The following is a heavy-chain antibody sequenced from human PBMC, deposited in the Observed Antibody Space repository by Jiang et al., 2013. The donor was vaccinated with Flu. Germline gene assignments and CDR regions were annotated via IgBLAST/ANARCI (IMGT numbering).Heavy chain of an antibody. D-gene: IGHD2-21*01. J-gene: IGHJ4*02. Sequence: GAEVKKPEASVKVSCKASGYTFTDYYMHWVRQAPGQGLEWMGWVSPSSGGTNYAQKFQGWVTMTRDTSISTAYMELSRLRSDDTAVYYCATAGTSGPSGPGGDYFDYWGQGTPVTVSS. CDR1: GYTFTDYY. CDR2: VSPSSGGT. V-gene: IGHV1-2*04. CDR3: ATAGTSGPSGPGGDYFDY.